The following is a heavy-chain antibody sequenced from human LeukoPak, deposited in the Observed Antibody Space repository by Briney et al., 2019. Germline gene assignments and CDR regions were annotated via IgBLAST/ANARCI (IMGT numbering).Heavy chain of an antibody. Sequence: SQTLSLTCTVSSGSISSDGYYWSWIRQPPGKGREWIGYIYHSGSTYYRPSLKSRVTIPVDRSKNQFSLKLSSVTAADTAVYYCARDIAGRGYFDYWGQGTLVTVSS. D-gene: IGHD1-26*01. CDR1: SGSISSDGYY. J-gene: IGHJ4*02. CDR2: IYHSGST. CDR3: ARDIAGRGYFDY. V-gene: IGHV4-30-2*01.